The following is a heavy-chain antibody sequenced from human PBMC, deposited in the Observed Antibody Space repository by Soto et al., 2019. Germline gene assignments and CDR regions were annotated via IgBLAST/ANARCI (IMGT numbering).Heavy chain of an antibody. J-gene: IGHJ4*02. CDR1: GGSVSSSSYY. D-gene: IGHD6-13*01. V-gene: IGHV4-39*01. CDR2: VYYSGST. Sequence: SETLSLTCTVSGGSVSSSSYYWGWVRQPPGKGLEWIGSVYYSGSTYYNPSLESRVTISVDKSKNQFSLKLMSLSAADTAVYYCARRSLLLNPPSAAGPFDYWGQGTLVTVSS. CDR3: ARRSLLLNPPSAAGPFDY.